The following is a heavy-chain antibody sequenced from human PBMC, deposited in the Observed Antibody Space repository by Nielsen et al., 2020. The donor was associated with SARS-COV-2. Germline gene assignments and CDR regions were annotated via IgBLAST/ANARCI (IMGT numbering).Heavy chain of an antibody. CDR2: ISSSSSYI. CDR3: ARDHGSSSWYQDSIVGATVSRWFDP. CDR1: GFTFSSYS. V-gene: IGHV3-21*04. J-gene: IGHJ5*02. Sequence: GESLKISCAASGFTFSSYSMNWVRQAPGKGLEWVSSISSSSSYIYSADSVKGRFTISRDNAKNSLYLQMNSLRAEDTAVYYCARDHGSSSWYQDSIVGATVSRWFDPWGQGTLVTVSS. D-gene: IGHD1-26*01.